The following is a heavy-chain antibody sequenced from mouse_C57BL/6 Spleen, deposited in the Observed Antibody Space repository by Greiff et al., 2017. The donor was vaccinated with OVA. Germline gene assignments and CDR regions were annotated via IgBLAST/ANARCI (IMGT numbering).Heavy chain of an antibody. D-gene: IGHD4-1*01. Sequence: VKLMESGAELVRPGASVKLSCKASGYTFTDYYINWVKQRPGQGLEWIARIYPGSGNTYYNEKFKGKATLTAEKSSSTAYMQLSSLTSEDSAVYFCARDWSYAMDYWGQGTSVTVSS. J-gene: IGHJ4*01. V-gene: IGHV1-76*01. CDR1: GYTFTDYY. CDR3: ARDWSYAMDY. CDR2: IYPGSGNT.